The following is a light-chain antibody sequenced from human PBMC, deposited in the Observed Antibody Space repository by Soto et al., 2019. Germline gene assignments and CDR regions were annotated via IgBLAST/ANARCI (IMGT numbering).Light chain of an antibody. Sequence: ENVLTQSPGTLSLSPGERATLSCRASQSVTSNYLAWHQQKPGQAPRLLIYDASTRATGIPDRFSGSGSGTDFTLTISRLEPEDFAVYYCQQYGSSPFTFGPGTKVDIK. V-gene: IGKV3-20*01. CDR3: QQYGSSPFT. CDR2: DAS. CDR1: QSVTSNY. J-gene: IGKJ3*01.